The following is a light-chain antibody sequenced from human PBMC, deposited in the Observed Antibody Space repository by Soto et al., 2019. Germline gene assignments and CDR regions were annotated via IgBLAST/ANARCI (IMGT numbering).Light chain of an antibody. CDR3: CSYAGSYTLV. J-gene: IGLJ2*01. CDR2: DVS. CDR1: SSDVGGYNY. Sequence: QSALTQPRSVSGSPGQSVTISCTGTSSDVGGYNYVSWYQQHPGKAPKVMIYDVSKRPSGVPDRFSGSKSGNTASLTISGLQAEDEADYYCCSYAGSYTLVFGGGTKVPS. V-gene: IGLV2-11*01.